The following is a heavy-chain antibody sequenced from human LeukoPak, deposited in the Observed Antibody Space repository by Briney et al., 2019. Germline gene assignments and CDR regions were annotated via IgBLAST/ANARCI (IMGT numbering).Heavy chain of an antibody. CDR3: ARVDYDSSGYYGTGYYYYMDV. D-gene: IGHD3-22*01. J-gene: IGHJ6*03. CDR1: RFTFSSYA. CDR2: ISGSGSST. Sequence: PGGSLRLSCAASRFTFSSYAMSWVRQAPGKGLEWVSSISGSGSSTYYADSVKGRFTISRDNAKNSLYLQMNSLRAEDTAVYYCARVDYDSSGYYGTGYYYYMDVWGKGTTVTVSS. V-gene: IGHV3-23*01.